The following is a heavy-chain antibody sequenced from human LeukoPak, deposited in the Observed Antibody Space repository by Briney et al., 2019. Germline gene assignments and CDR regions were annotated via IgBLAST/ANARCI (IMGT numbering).Heavy chain of an antibody. CDR3: ARGRNIEMTTMSGGSDY. V-gene: IGHV1-2*02. CDR2: LNPNSGDT. D-gene: IGHD5-24*01. Sequence: ASVKVSCKASGYTFTDYYMHWVRQAPGQGLEWMGWLNPNSGDTNYAQKFQGRVSMTRDTSISTAYMDLSDLRSDDTAVYYCARGRNIEMTTMSGGSDYWGQATLVTVSS. CDR1: GYTFTDYY. J-gene: IGHJ4*02.